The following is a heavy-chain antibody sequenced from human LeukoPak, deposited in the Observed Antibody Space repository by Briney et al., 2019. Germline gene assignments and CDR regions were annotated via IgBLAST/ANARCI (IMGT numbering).Heavy chain of an antibody. CDR3: ARSTVTSLFVY. CDR1: GYTFTGYY. V-gene: IGHV1-2*04. D-gene: IGHD4-17*01. J-gene: IGHJ4*02. Sequence: GASVKVSCKASGYTFTGYYMHWVRQAPGQGLERVGWINPNSGGTNYAQKFQGWVTMTRDTSISTAYMELSRLRSDDTAVYYCARSTVTSLFVYWGQGTLVTVSS. CDR2: INPNSGGT.